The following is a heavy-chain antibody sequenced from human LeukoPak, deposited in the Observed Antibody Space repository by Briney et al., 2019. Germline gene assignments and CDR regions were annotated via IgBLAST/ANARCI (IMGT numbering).Heavy chain of an antibody. CDR3: ARDLGGYDMGYYFDY. CDR2: IYHSGST. J-gene: IGHJ4*02. D-gene: IGHD5-12*01. CDR1: GYSISSGYY. V-gene: IGHV4-38-2*02. Sequence: PSETLSLTCTVSGYSISSGYYWGWIRQPPGKGLEWIGSIYHSGSTYYNPSLKSRVTISVDTSKNQFSLKLSSVTAADTAVYYCARDLGGYDMGYYFDYWGQGTLVTVSS.